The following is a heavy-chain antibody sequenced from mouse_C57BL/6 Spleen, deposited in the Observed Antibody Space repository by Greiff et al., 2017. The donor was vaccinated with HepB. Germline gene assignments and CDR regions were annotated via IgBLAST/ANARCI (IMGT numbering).Heavy chain of an antibody. V-gene: IGHV1-53*01. J-gene: IGHJ1*03. CDR2: INPSNGGN. D-gene: IGHD6-5*01. Sequence: QVQLQQPGTELVKPGASVKLSCKASGYTFTSYWMHWVKQRPGQGLEWIGNINPSNGGNNYNEKFKSKATLTVDKSSSTAYMQLSSLTSEDSAVYYCARGDMQGLPSSGFDVWGTGTTVTVSS. CDR3: ARGDMQGLPSSGFDV. CDR1: GYTFTSYW.